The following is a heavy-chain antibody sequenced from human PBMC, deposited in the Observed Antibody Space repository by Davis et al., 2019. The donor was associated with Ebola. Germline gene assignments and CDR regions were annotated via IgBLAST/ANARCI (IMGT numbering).Heavy chain of an antibody. J-gene: IGHJ6*02. Sequence: SVKVSCKASGGTFSSYAISWVRQAPGQGLEWMGGIIPIFGTANYAQKFQGRVTITADESTSTAYLELSSLRSEDTAVYYCARGYCSGGSCFPGLFYGMDVWGQGTTVTVSS. CDR1: GGTFSSYA. CDR3: ARGYCSGGSCFPGLFYGMDV. CDR2: IIPIFGTA. D-gene: IGHD2-15*01. V-gene: IGHV1-69*13.